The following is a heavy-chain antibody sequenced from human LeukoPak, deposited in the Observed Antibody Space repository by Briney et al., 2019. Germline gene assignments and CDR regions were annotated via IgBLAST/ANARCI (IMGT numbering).Heavy chain of an antibody. D-gene: IGHD5-24*01. CDR1: GFTFSSFA. J-gene: IGHJ4*02. CDR3: AKDRAGRRWAYFSFDC. CDR2: IDDSGDST. V-gene: IGHV3-23*01. Sequence: GGSLRLSCTASGFTFSSFALNWVRQAPGRGLEWVSTIDDSGDSTYYADSVQGRFTISRDNSKSTLYLQMSSLTAEDTAVYYCAKDRAGRRWAYFSFDCWGQGTLVTVSS.